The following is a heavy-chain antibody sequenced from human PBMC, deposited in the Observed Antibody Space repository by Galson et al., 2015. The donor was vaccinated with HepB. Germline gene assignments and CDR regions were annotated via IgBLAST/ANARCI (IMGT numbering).Heavy chain of an antibody. Sequence: SETLSLTCTVSGYSISSGYYWGWIRQPPGRGLEWIGSIYHSGSTYYNPSLKSRVTISVDTSKNQFPLKLSPVTAAATAVYYCARELGRQLDYSWFDPWGQGTLVTVSS. D-gene: IGHD6-13*01. CDR3: ARELGRQLDYSWFDP. J-gene: IGHJ5*02. V-gene: IGHV4-38-2*02. CDR1: GYSISSGYY. CDR2: IYHSGST.